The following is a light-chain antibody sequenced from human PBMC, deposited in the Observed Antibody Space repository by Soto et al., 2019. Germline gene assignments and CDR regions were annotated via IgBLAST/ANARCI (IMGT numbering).Light chain of an antibody. J-gene: IGKJ1*01. CDR1: KSISSC. CDR2: AAS. CDR3: QQIYVAPVT. V-gene: IGKV1-39*01. Sequence: DIQMTQSRSSLSASVGDRVTITCRTSKSISSCLNWYQQKPGKAPRLLVYAASNLQSGVPSRFSGSESGTDFILTISSLQPEDFATYYCQQIYVAPVTFGQGTKVEIK.